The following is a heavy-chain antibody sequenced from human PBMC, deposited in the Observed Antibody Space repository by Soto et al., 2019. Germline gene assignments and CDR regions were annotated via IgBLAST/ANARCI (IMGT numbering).Heavy chain of an antibody. CDR1: GFTFSSYS. J-gene: IGHJ3*02. V-gene: IGHV3-21*01. CDR2: ISNSSSYI. Sequence: GGSLRLSCAASGFTFSSYSMNWVRQAPGKGLEWVSSISNSSSYIYYADSVKGRFTISRDNSKNTLYLQMNSLRAEDTAVYYCARTGRVYCSGGSCHDAFDIWGQGTMVTVSS. D-gene: IGHD2-15*01. CDR3: ARTGRVYCSGGSCHDAFDI.